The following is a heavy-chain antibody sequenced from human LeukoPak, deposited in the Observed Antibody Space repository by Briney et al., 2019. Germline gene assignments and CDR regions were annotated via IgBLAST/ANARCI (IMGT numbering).Heavy chain of an antibody. D-gene: IGHD7-27*01. CDR3: AGGRTGYWYFDL. J-gene: IGHJ2*01. Sequence: SETLSLTCAVYGGSFSGYYWSWIRQPPGKGLEWIGEINHSGSTNYNPSLKSRVTISVDTSKNQFSLKLSSVTAADTAVYYCAGGRTGYWYFDLWGRGTLVTVYS. V-gene: IGHV4-34*01. CDR2: INHSGST. CDR1: GGSFSGYY.